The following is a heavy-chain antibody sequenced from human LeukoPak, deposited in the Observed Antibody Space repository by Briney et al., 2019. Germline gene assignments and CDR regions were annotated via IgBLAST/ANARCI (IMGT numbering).Heavy chain of an antibody. J-gene: IGHJ6*02. Sequence: SVKVSCKASGGTFSSYAISWVRQAPGQGLEWMGGIIPIFGTANYAQKFQGRVTITADESTSTAYMGLSSLRSEDTAVYYCARDQQLAEYYYYYGMDVWGQGTTVTVSS. V-gene: IGHV1-69*13. CDR3: ARDQQLAEYYYYYGMDV. D-gene: IGHD6-6*01. CDR1: GGTFSSYA. CDR2: IIPIFGTA.